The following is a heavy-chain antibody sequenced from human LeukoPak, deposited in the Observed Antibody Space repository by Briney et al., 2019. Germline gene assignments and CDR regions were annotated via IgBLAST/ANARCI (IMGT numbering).Heavy chain of an antibody. CDR1: GFTFSSYG. J-gene: IGHJ4*02. D-gene: IGHD2-15*01. CDR3: ARDNTHYQEKVVVVAATEGFDY. Sequence: PGGSLRLSCAASGFTFSSYGMSWVRQAPGKGLEWVSAISGGGGSTYYADSVKGRFTISRDNSKNTLYLQMNSLRAEDTAVYYCARDNTHYQEKVVVVAATEGFDYWGQGTLVTVSS. V-gene: IGHV3-23*01. CDR2: ISGGGGST.